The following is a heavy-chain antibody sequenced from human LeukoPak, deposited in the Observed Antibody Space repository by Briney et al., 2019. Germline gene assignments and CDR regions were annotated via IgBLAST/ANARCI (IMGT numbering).Heavy chain of an antibody. Sequence: ASAKVSCKASGYTFTSYDINWVRQATGQGLEWMGWMNPNSGNTGYAQKFQGRVTITRNTSISTAYMELSSLRSEDTAVYYCASSYGSGRPYYMDVWGKGTMVTVSS. CDR2: MNPNSGNT. V-gene: IGHV1-8*03. J-gene: IGHJ6*03. CDR3: ASSYGSGRPYYMDV. CDR1: GYTFTSYD. D-gene: IGHD3-10*01.